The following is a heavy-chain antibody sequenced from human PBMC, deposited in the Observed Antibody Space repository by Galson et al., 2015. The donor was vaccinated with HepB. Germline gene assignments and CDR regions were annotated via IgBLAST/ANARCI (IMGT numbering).Heavy chain of an antibody. V-gene: IGHV3-23*01. J-gene: IGHJ4*02. CDR1: GFTFSSHA. Sequence: SLRLSCAASGFTFSSHAMSWVRQAPGKGLEWVSEITDNGDKTYYADAVKGRFTISRDNSKNTLFLQMNSLTAVATAVYYCAKPPAIACNHGVCRVSDYWGQGTPVIVSS. CDR2: ITDNGDKT. D-gene: IGHD2-8*01. CDR3: AKPPAIACNHGVCRVSDY.